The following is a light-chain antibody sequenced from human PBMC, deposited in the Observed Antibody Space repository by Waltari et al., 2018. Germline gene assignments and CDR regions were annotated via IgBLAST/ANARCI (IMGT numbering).Light chain of an antibody. CDR1: SSDVGGSNY. Sequence: QSALTQPPSASGSPGQSVTISCTGTSSDVGGSNYVSWYQQHPVKAPKLMIYEVSKRPSGVPDRFSGSKSGNTASLTVSGLQAEDEADYYCSSYAGSNNYVFGTGTKVTVL. J-gene: IGLJ1*01. CDR3: SSYAGSNNYV. V-gene: IGLV2-8*01. CDR2: EVS.